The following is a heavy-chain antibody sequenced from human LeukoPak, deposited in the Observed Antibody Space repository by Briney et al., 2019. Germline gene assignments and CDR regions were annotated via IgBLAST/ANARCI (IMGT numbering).Heavy chain of an antibody. V-gene: IGHV3-7*03. D-gene: IGHD3-16*01. Sequence: GGSLRLSCAASGFTFSSYWMNWARRAPGKGLEWVASINHNGNVNYYVDSVKGRFTISRDNAKNSLYLQMSSLRAEDTAVYFCARGGGLDVWSQGATVTVSS. CDR1: GFTFSSYW. J-gene: IGHJ6*02. CDR3: ARGGGLDV. CDR2: INHNGNVN.